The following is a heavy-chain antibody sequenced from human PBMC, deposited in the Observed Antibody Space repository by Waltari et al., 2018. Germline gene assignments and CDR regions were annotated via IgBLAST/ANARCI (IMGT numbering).Heavy chain of an antibody. CDR1: GGSISSSSYY. D-gene: IGHD3-16*01. V-gene: IGHV4-39*07. J-gene: IGHJ4*02. CDR3: AREGRRWLQLGEEFDY. CDR2: IYYSRST. Sequence: QLQLQESGPGLVKPSETLSLTCTVSGGSISSSSYYWGWIRQPPGKGLEWIGSIYYSRSTIYNPSLKSQVTISVNTSKNQFSLKLSSVTAADTAVYYCAREGRRWLQLGEEFDYWGQGTLVTVSS.